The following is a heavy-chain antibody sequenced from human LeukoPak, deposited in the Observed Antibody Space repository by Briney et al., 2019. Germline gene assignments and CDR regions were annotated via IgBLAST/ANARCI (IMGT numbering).Heavy chain of an antibody. CDR3: ARVGSGSFDY. Sequence: SETLSLTCTVSGGSISSYFWTWMRQPPGKTLEWIGYISSSGSSNYDPSLKSRVTISLDTSKNQFSLKLTSVSAADTAVYYCARVGSGSFDYWGQGTLVTVSS. D-gene: IGHD3-10*01. CDR2: ISSSGSS. V-gene: IGHV4-59*01. J-gene: IGHJ4*02. CDR1: GGSISSYF.